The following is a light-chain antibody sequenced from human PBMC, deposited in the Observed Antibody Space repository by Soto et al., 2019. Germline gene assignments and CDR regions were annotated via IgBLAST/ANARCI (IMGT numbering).Light chain of an antibody. V-gene: IGLV8-61*01. CDR1: SGSVSTSYY. CDR2: STN. Sequence: QAVVTQEPSFSESPGGTVTLTCGLSSGSVSTSYYPSWYQQTPGQAPRTLIYSTNTRSSGVPDRFSGSILGNKAALTITGAQADDESDYYCVLYMGSGIWVFGGGTQLTVL. CDR3: VLYMGSGIWV. J-gene: IGLJ3*02.